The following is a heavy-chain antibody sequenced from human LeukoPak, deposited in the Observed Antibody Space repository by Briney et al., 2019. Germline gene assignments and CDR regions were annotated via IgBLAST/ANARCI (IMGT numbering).Heavy chain of an antibody. CDR2: ISGSGGST. J-gene: IGHJ4*02. Sequence: GGSLRRSCAASGFTFSSYAMSWVRQAPGKGLEWVSAISGSGGSTYYADSVKGRFTISRDNSKNTLYLQMNSLRAEDTAVYYCAKGELRYFDWLRLDYWGQGTLVTVSS. D-gene: IGHD3-9*01. CDR3: AKGELRYFDWLRLDY. CDR1: GFTFSSYA. V-gene: IGHV3-23*01.